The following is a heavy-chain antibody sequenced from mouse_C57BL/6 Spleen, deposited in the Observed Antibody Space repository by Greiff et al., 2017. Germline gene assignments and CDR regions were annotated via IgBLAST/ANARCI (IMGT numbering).Heavy chain of an antibody. CDR1: GYAFSCYW. J-gene: IGHJ4*01. CDR2: IYPGDGDT. D-gene: IGHD2-5*01. Sequence: QVQLQQSGAELVKPGASVKISCKASGYAFSCYWMNWVKQRPGKGLEWIGQIYPGDGDTNYNGKFKGKCTLTADTSYSTAYMQLSSLTSEDSAVYFCARETYYSNYEGYAMDYWGQGTSVTVSS. V-gene: IGHV1-80*01. CDR3: ARETYYSNYEGYAMDY.